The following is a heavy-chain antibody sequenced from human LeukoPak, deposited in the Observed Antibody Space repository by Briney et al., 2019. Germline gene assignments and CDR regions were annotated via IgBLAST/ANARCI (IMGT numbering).Heavy chain of an antibody. J-gene: IGHJ6*02. CDR1: GYTFTSYA. V-gene: IGHV7-4-1*02. CDR3: ARDGWLAATSYGMDV. D-gene: IGHD2-15*01. CDR2: INTNTGNP. Sequence: GASVKVSCKASGYTFTSYAMNWVRQAPGQGLEWMGWINTNTGNPTYAQGFTGRFVFSLDASVSTAYLQISSLKAEDTAVHYCARDGWLAATSYGMDVWGQGTTVTVSS.